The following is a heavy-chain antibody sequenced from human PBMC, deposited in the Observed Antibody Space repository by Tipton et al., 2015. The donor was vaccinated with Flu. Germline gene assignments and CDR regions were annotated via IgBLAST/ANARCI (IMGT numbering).Heavy chain of an antibody. J-gene: IGHJ4*02. V-gene: IGHV4-61*02. D-gene: IGHD3-22*01. CDR2: IHSSGST. CDR3: ARSGYNFGVDY. CDR1: GGSINTSIYY. Sequence: TLSLTCTVSGGSINTSIYYWSWIRRPAGKGLEWIGRIHSSGSTNYKPSLKSRVTISIDTSKNEFSLKLSSVTAADTAVYYCARSGYNFGVDYWGQGTLVTVSS.